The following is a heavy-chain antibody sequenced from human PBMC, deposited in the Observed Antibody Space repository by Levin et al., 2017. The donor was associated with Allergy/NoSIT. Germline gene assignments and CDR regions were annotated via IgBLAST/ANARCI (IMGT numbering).Heavy chain of an antibody. CDR1: GYSINNGYY. Sequence: PGGSLRLSCAVSGYSINNGYYWGWIRQPPGKGLEWIGSIYHSGNSYYSQSLKSRVTISVDTSKNQFSLKLSSVAAADTAVYYCARDARGSYQNWLDPWGQGTLVTVSS. V-gene: IGHV4-38-2*02. CDR2: IYHSGNS. D-gene: IGHD1-26*01. J-gene: IGHJ5*02. CDR3: ARDARGSYQNWLDP.